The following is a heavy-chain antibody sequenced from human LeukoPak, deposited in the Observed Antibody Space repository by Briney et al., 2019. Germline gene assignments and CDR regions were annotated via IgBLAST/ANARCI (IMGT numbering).Heavy chain of an antibody. CDR3: ARSYCSSTSCRGDFGY. V-gene: IGHV1-8*02. D-gene: IGHD2-2*01. CDR1: GYTFTSYG. CDR2: MNPNSGNT. Sequence: ASVKVSCKTSGYTFTSYGISWVRQATGQGLEWMGWMNPNSGNTGYAQKFQGRVTMTRNTSISTAYMELSSLRSEDTAVYYCARSYCSSTSCRGDFGYWGQGTLVTVSS. J-gene: IGHJ4*02.